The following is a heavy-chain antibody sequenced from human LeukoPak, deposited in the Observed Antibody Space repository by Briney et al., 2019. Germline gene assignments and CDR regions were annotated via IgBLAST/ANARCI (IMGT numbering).Heavy chain of an antibody. V-gene: IGHV3-48*04. Sequence: GGSLRLSCAASGFIFSSHGMNWVRQAPGKGLVWVSYISSRSSNKYYADSVKGRFTISRDNAKNSLYLQMDSLRVEDTAVYYCAREGWDLNALDIWGQGTMVTVSP. CDR3: AREGWDLNALDI. CDR2: ISSRSSNK. D-gene: IGHD1-26*01. CDR1: GFIFSSHG. J-gene: IGHJ3*02.